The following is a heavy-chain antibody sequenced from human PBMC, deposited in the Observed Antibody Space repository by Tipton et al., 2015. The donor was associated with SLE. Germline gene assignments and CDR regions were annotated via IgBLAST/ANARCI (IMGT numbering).Heavy chain of an antibody. V-gene: IGHV3-21*01. CDR1: GFTFSSYS. CDR2: ISSSSCYI. CDR3: ARDPPRAGRVDY. D-gene: IGHD6-19*01. J-gene: IGHJ4*02. Sequence: SLRLSCAASGFTFSSYSMNWVRQAPGKGLEWVSSISSSSCYIYYADSVKGRFTIPRDNAKNSLYLQMNSLRAEDTAVYYCARDPPRAGRVDYWGQGTLVTVSS.